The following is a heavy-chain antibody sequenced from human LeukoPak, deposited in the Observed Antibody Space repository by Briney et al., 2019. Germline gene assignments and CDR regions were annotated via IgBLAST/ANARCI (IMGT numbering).Heavy chain of an antibody. Sequence: EASVEVSCKASGYTFTGYYMHWVRQAPGQGLEWMGWINPNSGGTNYAQKFQGRVTMTRDTSISTAYMELSRLRSDDTAVYYCARDYDILTGYYAGDYWGQGTLVTVSS. CDR3: ARDYDILTGYYAGDY. CDR1: GYTFTGYY. CDR2: INPNSGGT. D-gene: IGHD3-9*01. V-gene: IGHV1-2*02. J-gene: IGHJ4*02.